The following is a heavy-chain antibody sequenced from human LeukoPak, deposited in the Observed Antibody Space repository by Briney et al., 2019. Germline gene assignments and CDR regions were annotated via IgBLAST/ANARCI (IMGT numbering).Heavy chain of an antibody. J-gene: IGHJ4*02. CDR1: GYTFTGYY. CDR2: INPNSGGT. D-gene: IGHD4-17*01. V-gene: IGHV1-2*02. CDR3: ARDLVVGDYGDGY. Sequence: GASVKVSCKASGYTFTGYYMHWVRQAPGQGLEWMGWINPNSGGTNYAQKFQGRATMTRDTSISTAYMELSRLRSDDTAVYYCARDLVVGDYGDGYWGQGTLVTVSS.